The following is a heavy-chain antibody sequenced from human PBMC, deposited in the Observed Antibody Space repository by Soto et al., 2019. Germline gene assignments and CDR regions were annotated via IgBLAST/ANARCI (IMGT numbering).Heavy chain of an antibody. CDR1: GGSFSGYY. Sequence: SETLSLTCAVYGGSFSGYYWSWIRQPPGKGLEWIGEINHSGSTNYNPSLKSRVTISVDTSKNQFSLKLSSVTAADTAVYYCARALQTTIVVVVAATPVFAGNWFDPWGQGTLVTVSS. J-gene: IGHJ5*02. CDR2: INHSGST. CDR3: ARALQTTIVVVVAATPVFAGNWFDP. V-gene: IGHV4-34*01. D-gene: IGHD2-15*01.